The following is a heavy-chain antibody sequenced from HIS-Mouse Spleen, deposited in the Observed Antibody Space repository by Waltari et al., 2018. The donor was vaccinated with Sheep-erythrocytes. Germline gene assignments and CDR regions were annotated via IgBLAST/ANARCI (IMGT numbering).Heavy chain of an antibody. V-gene: IGHV3-30*18. CDR3: AKVRTVNYWYFDL. CDR2: ISYDGSNK. D-gene: IGHD1-1*01. Sequence: QVQLVESGGGVVQPGRSLRLSCAASGFTFSSYGTHWLLRAPGKGLEWVAVISYDGSNKYYADSVKGRFTISRDNSKNTLYLQMNSLRAEDTAVYYCAKVRTVNYWYFDLWGRGTLVTVSS. J-gene: IGHJ2*01. CDR1: GFTFSSYG.